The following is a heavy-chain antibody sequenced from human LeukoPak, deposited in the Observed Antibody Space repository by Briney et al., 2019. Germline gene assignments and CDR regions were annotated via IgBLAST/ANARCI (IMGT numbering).Heavy chain of an antibody. J-gene: IGHJ4*02. CDR1: GFTFTNAW. CDR2: IKSKTDGGTT. CDR3: ATLGYCSSTSCYN. V-gene: IGHV3-15*01. D-gene: IGHD2-2*02. Sequence: GGSLRLSCAASGFTFTNAWMSWVRQAPGKGLEWVGRIKSKTDGGTTDYAAPVKGGFTISRDDSKNTLYLQMNSLKTEDTAVYYCATLGYCSSTSCYNWGQGTLVTVSS.